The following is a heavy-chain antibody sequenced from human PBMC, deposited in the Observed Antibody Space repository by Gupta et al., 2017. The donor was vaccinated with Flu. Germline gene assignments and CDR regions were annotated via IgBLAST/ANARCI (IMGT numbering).Heavy chain of an antibody. CDR1: GFTFGMNG. Sequence: QVQLVESGGGVVQPGGSLRLSCAASGFTFGMNGMHWVRQAPGKGLEWVAIIWYDGSNQYYADSVKGRFTISRDNSRNTVHLEMTSLRAEDTAVYYCARWHLGYCNDVGCHGDALDVWGQGTSVTVST. CDR2: IWYDGSNQ. V-gene: IGHV3-33*01. CDR3: ARWHLGYCNDVGCHGDALDV. J-gene: IGHJ3*01. D-gene: IGHD2-15*01.